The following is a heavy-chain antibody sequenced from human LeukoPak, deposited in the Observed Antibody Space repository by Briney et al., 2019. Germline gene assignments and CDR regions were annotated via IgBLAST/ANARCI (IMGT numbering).Heavy chain of an antibody. CDR2: INPNIGAT. V-gene: IGHV1-2*02. J-gene: IGHJ4*02. D-gene: IGHD2-21*02. CDR3: AREGNEVTSPFDY. CDR1: GFTFTGYY. Sequence: GASVKVSCKASGFTFTGYYLHWVRQAPGEGLEWMGWINPNIGATYYAQKFQGRVTMTEDTSISTAYIELSRLTSDDTAVYYCAREGNEVTSPFDYWGQGTLVTVSS.